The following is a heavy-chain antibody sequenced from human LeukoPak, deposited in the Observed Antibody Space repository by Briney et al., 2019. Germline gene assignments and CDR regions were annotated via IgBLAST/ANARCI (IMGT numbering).Heavy chain of an antibody. CDR1: GGSISSSSYY. Sequence: SETLSLTCTVSGGSISSSSYYWGWIRQPPGKGLEWIGSIYYSGNTFYNPSLNSRVTISLDTSKNQFSLKLSSVTAADTAVYYCAREVDSSGYYPDAFDIWGQGTMVTVSS. V-gene: IGHV4-39*07. CDR2: IYYSGNT. CDR3: AREVDSSGYYPDAFDI. D-gene: IGHD3-22*01. J-gene: IGHJ3*02.